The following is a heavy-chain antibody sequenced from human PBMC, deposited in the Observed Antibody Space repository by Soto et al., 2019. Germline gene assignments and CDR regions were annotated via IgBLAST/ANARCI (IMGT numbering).Heavy chain of an antibody. CDR2: ISSSSSYI. CDR1: GFTFSSYS. D-gene: IGHD3-16*01. CDR3: ARVARLYVDATNYYYGIDV. Sequence: GGSLRLSCAASGFTFSSYSMNWVRQAPGKGLEWVSSISSSSSYIYYADSVKGRFTISRDNAKNSLYLQMNSLRAEDTAVYYCARVARLYVDATNYYYGIDVWGQGATVTVFS. V-gene: IGHV3-21*01. J-gene: IGHJ6*02.